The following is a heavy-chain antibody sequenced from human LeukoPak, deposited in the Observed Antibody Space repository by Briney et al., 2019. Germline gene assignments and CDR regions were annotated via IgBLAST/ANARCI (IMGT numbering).Heavy chain of an antibody. J-gene: IGHJ4*02. V-gene: IGHV1-2*02. CDR3: ARARVAGLMEDYFDY. D-gene: IGHD6-19*01. CDR1: GYTFTGYY. Sequence: ASVKVSCKAPGYTFTGYYMHWVRQAPGQGLEWMGWINPNSGGTNYAQKFQGRVTMTRDTSISTAYMELSRLRSDDTAVYYCARARVAGLMEDYFDYWGQGTLVTVSS. CDR2: INPNSGGT.